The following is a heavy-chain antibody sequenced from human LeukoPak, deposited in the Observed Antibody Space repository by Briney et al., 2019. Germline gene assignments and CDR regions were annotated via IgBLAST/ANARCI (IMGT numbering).Heavy chain of an antibody. CDR3: ARSYTYGYGYFDY. J-gene: IGHJ4*02. Sequence: GGSLRLSCAASGFTFSNAWMSWVRQAPGKGLEWVAVIWYDGSNKYYADSVKGRFTISRDNSKNTLYLQMNSLRAEDTAVYYCARSYTYGYGYFDYWGQGTLVTVSS. D-gene: IGHD5-18*01. CDR2: IWYDGSNK. CDR1: GFTFSNAW. V-gene: IGHV3-33*08.